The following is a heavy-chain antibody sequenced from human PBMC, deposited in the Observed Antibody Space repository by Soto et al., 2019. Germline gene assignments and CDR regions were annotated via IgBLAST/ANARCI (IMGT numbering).Heavy chain of an antibody. CDR2: IYYSGST. CDR3: ARETGFSGSWAPES. D-gene: IGHD6-13*01. J-gene: IGHJ5*02. Sequence: QVQLQESGPGLVKSSQTLSLTCIVSGDSITSGGYYWSWIRQHPGKGLEWIGYIYYSGSTYYNPSLKSRVSISVDTSRNQFSLNLTSVTAADTAVYFCARETGFSGSWAPESWGQGTLVSVSS. CDR1: GDSITSGGYY. V-gene: IGHV4-31*03.